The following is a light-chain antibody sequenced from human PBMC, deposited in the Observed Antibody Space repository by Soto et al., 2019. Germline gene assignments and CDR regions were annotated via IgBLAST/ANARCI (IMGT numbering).Light chain of an antibody. CDR3: QQRSNGVLT. CDR2: DAS. V-gene: IGKV3-11*01. CDR1: QSVGSS. J-gene: IGKJ4*01. Sequence: PGGRESISLWASQSVGSSLGWYQQKPGQAPRLLIYDASNRATGIPARFSGSGSETGFVRAIGILDDEDFAVYVCQQRSNGVLTGGEGTKVDIK.